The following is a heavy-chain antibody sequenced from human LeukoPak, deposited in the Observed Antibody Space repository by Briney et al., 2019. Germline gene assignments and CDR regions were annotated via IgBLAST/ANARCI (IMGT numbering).Heavy chain of an antibody. D-gene: IGHD1-26*01. CDR1: GFTFSSYS. V-gene: IGHV3-48*04. CDR2: ISSSGSTI. Sequence: GGSLRLSCAASGFTFSSYSMNWVRQAPGKGLEWVSYISSSGSTIYHADSVKGRFTISRDNAKNSLYLQMNSLRAEDTAVYYCARALYSGSYSPDYWGQGTLVTVSS. J-gene: IGHJ4*02. CDR3: ARALYSGSYSPDY.